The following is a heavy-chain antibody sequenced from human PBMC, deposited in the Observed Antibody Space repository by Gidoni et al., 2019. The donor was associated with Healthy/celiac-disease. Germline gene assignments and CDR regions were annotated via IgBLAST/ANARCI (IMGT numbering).Heavy chain of an antibody. D-gene: IGHD2-15*01. CDR1: GFPFSSYG. J-gene: IGHJ4*02. CDR2: IRYDGSNK. Sequence: QVQLVESGGGVVQPGGSLRLSCAASGFPFSSYGMHWVRQAPGKGLEWVAFIRYDGSNKYYADSVKGRFTISRDNSKNTLYLQMNSLRAEDTAVYYCARTYCSGGSCYLDYWGQGTLVTVSS. CDR3: ARTYCSGGSCYLDY. V-gene: IGHV3-30*02.